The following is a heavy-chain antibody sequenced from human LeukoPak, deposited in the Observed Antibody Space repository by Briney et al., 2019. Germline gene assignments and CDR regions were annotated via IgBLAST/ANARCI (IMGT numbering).Heavy chain of an antibody. CDR1: GDSVSSYSVT. D-gene: IGHD2-2*01. Sequence: SQTLSLTCAISGDSVSSYSVTWNWIRQSPSRGLEWLGRTYYRSTRYNDYAVSVRGRITVNPDTSKNQFSLHLNSVTPEDTAVYYCARRLTQYDCFDPWGQGILVTVSS. CDR2: TYYRSTRYN. CDR3: ARRLTQYDCFDP. J-gene: IGHJ5*02. V-gene: IGHV6-1*01.